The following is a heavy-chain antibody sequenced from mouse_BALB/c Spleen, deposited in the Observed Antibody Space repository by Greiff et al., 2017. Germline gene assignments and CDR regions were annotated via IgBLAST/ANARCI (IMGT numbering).Heavy chain of an antibody. D-gene: IGHD4-1*01. CDR2: ISCYNGAT. CDR1: GYSFTGYY. J-gene: IGHJ3*01. V-gene: IGHV1S34*01. CDR3: SRGLGHWFAY. Sequence: LVKTGASVKISCKASGYSFTGYYMHWVKQSHGKSLEWIGYISCYNGATSYNQKFKGKATFTVDTSSSTAYMQFNSLTSEDSAVYYCSRGLGHWFAYWGQGTLVTVSA.